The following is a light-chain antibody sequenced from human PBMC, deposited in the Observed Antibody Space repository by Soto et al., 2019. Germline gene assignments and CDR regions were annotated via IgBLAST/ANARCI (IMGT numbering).Light chain of an antibody. CDR3: HQRKSWPRT. CDR1: QYINTR. CDR2: QTS. Sequence: EIVFTHSPSTLSSFPLDRLTLSFRASQYINTRLAWYQHRPGQAPRLLIYQTSIRAAGIPARFSASGSGTDFTLTISDVQPEDFALYYCHQRKSWPRTFGQGTKVDIK. J-gene: IGKJ1*01. V-gene: IGKV3-11*01.